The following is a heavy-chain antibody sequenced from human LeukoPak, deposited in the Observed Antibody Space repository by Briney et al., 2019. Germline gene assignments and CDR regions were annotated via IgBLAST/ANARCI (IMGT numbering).Heavy chain of an antibody. Sequence: PSEILSLTCAVYGGSFSGYYWSWIRQPPGKGLEWIGEINHSGSTNYNPSLKSRVTISVDTSKNQFSLKLSSVTAADTAVYYCARGHPENGNSDYWGQGTLVTVSS. D-gene: IGHD1-14*01. J-gene: IGHJ4*02. V-gene: IGHV4-34*01. CDR3: ARGHPENGNSDY. CDR2: INHSGST. CDR1: GGSFSGYY.